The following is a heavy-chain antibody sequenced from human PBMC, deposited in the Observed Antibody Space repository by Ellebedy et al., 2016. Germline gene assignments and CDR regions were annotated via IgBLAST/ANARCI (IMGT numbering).Heavy chain of an antibody. Sequence: SETLSLTCTVSGGSISSYYWSWIRQPPGKGLEWIGYIYYSGSTNYNPSLKSRVTISVDTSKNQFSLKLSSVTAADTAVYYCARKIDSSGYLDYWGQGTLVTVSS. V-gene: IGHV4-59*01. D-gene: IGHD3-22*01. CDR3: ARKIDSSGYLDY. CDR1: GGSISSYY. J-gene: IGHJ4*02. CDR2: IYYSGST.